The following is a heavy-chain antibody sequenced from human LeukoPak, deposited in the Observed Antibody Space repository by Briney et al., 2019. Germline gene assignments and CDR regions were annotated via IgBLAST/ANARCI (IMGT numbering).Heavy chain of an antibody. D-gene: IGHD7-27*01. J-gene: IGHJ4*02. Sequence: PGGSLRLSCAASGFTFSSYSMNWVRQAPGKGLEWVSSISSSSSYIYYADSVKGRFTISRDNAKNSLYLQMNSLRAEDTAVYYCARSMGIDHPRYYFDYCGQGTLVTVSS. V-gene: IGHV3-21*01. CDR3: ARSMGIDHPRYYFDY. CDR1: GFTFSSYS. CDR2: ISSSSSYI.